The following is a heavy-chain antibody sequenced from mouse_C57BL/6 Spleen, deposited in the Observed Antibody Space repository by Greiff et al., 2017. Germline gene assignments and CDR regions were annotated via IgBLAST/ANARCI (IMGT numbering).Heavy chain of an antibody. CDR3: ARPMYYGSTLDY. Sequence: QVQLQQPGAELVKPGASVKLSCKASGYTFTSYWMHWVKQRPGQGLEWIGMIHPNSGSTNYNEKFKSKATLTVDKSSSTAYMQLSSLTSEDSAVYYYARPMYYGSTLDYWGQGTTLTVSS. CDR2: IHPNSGST. V-gene: IGHV1-64*01. CDR1: GYTFTSYW. J-gene: IGHJ2*01. D-gene: IGHD1-1*01.